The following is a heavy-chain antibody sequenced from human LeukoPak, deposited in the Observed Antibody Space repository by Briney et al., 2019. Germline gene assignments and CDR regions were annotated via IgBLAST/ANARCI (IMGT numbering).Heavy chain of an antibody. V-gene: IGHV4-39*07. CDR3: ARVGITMVRGVIEGLSIDY. D-gene: IGHD3-10*01. CDR1: GGSISSSTYY. CDR2: IYYSGTT. Sequence: SETLSLTCSVSGGSISSSTYYWGWIRQPPGKGLEWIGSIYYSGTTSYNPSLKSRVTISVDTSKNQFSLKLSSVTAADTAVYYCARVGITMVRGVIEGLSIDYWGQGTLVTVSS. J-gene: IGHJ4*02.